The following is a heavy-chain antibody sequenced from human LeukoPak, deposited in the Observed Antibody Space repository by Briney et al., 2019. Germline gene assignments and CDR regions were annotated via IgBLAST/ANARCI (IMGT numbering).Heavy chain of an antibody. Sequence: SSETLSLTCTVSGGSISSYYWSWIRQPPGKGLEWIGYIYYSGSTNYNPSLKSRVTISVDTSKNQFSLKLRSVTAADTAVYYCARHRKLRYFDWSWGQGTLVTVSS. CDR1: GGSISSYY. D-gene: IGHD3-9*01. V-gene: IGHV4-59*08. CDR2: IYYSGST. J-gene: IGHJ4*02. CDR3: ARHRKLRYFDWS.